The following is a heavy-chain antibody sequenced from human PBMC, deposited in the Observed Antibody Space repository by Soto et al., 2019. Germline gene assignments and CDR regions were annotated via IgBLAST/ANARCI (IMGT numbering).Heavy chain of an antibody. J-gene: IGHJ6*02. D-gene: IGHD3-10*01. CDR3: AREGGGSGSYSDYYYYGMDV. Sequence: GGSLRLSCAASGFTFSSYDMHWVRQATGKGLEWVSAIGTAGDTYYPGSVKGRFTISRENAKNSLYLQMNSLRAEDTAVYYCAREGGGSGSYSDYYYYGMDVWGQGTTVTVSS. CDR2: IGTAGDT. CDR1: GFTFSSYD. V-gene: IGHV3-13*01.